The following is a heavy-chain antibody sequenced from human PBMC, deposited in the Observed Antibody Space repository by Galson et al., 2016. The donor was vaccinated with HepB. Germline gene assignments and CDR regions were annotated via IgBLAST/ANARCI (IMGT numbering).Heavy chain of an antibody. V-gene: IGHV1-8*01. Sequence: SVKVSCKASGYTFTGSDINWVRQAAGQGLEWMAWMNPNSGNTGYAHNFQGRVTMTRNTSINTAYMELSSLTSEDTAVYYCAISVVYTSSWFARSFDYWGQGSLVTVSS. CDR2: MNPNSGNT. CDR3: AISVVYTSSWFARSFDY. D-gene: IGHD6-13*01. CDR1: GYTFTGSD. J-gene: IGHJ4*02.